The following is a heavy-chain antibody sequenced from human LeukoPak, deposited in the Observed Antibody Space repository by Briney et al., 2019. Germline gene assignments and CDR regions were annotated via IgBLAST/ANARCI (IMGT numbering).Heavy chain of an antibody. CDR2: ISAYNGNT. J-gene: IGHJ1*01. V-gene: IGHV1-18*04. D-gene: IGHD2-2*01. CDR3: ARGGYCSSTSCYAPKYFQH. Sequence: ASVKVSCKASGYTFTSYGISWVRQAPGQGLEWMGWISAYNGNTNYAQKLQGRVTMTTDTSTSTAYMELRSLRSDDTAAYYCARGGYCSSTSCYAPKYFQHWGQGTLVTVSS. CDR1: GYTFTSYG.